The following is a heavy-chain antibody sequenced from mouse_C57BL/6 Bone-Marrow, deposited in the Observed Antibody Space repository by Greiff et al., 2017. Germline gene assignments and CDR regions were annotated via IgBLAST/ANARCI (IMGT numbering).Heavy chain of an antibody. J-gene: IGHJ2*01. Sequence: QVQLQQPGAELVMPGASVKLSCKASGYTFTSNWMHWVKKRPGQGLEWIGEFVLSDIYTNYNQKLKGKSTLAVDKSSSTAYMQLSSLTSEDSAVYYCARYSNYRFDYWGQGTTLTVSS. V-gene: IGHV1-69*01. CDR3: ARYSNYRFDY. CDR2: FVLSDIYT. CDR1: GYTFTSNW. D-gene: IGHD2-5*01.